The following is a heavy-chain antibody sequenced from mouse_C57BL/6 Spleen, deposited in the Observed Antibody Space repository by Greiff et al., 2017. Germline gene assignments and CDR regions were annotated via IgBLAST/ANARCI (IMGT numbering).Heavy chain of an antibody. J-gene: IGHJ4*01. V-gene: IGHV1-59*01. CDR1: GYTFTSYW. D-gene: IGHD4-1*01. Sequence: VQLQQPGAELVRPGTSVKLSCKASGYTFTSYWMHWVKQRPGQGLEWIGVIDPSDSYTNYNQKFKGKATLTVDTSSSTAYMQLSSLTSEDSAVYYCARSSLTGTYAMDYWGQGTSVTVSS. CDR2: IDPSDSYT. CDR3: ARSSLTGTYAMDY.